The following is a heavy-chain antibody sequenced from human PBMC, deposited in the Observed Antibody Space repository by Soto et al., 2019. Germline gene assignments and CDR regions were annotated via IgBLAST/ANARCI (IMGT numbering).Heavy chain of an antibody. J-gene: IGHJ5*02. CDR1: GGSITNNY. CDR3: ARRQNWNNLFDT. V-gene: IGHV4-59*08. CDR2: SYYSGST. D-gene: IGHD1-1*01. Sequence: SETLSLTCTVSGGSITNNYWSWIRQSPGKGLEWIGCSYYSGSTSYNPSLRSRVTISIDTSKTQFSLRLRSVTAADTVVYYCARRQNWNNLFDTWGQGTLVTVS.